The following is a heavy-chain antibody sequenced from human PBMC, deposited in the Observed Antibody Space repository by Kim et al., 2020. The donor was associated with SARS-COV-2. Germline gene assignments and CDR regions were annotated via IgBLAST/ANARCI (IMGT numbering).Heavy chain of an antibody. D-gene: IGHD1-26*01. CDR3: AGSGSYIWYWFDP. CDR1: GGSFSGYY. CDR2: INHSGST. Sequence: SETLSRTCAVYGGSFSGYYWSWIRQPPGKGLEWIGEINHSGSTNYNPSLKSRVTISVDTSKNQFSLKLSSVTAADTAVYYCAGSGSYIWYWFDPWGQGTLVTVSS. V-gene: IGHV4-34*01. J-gene: IGHJ5*02.